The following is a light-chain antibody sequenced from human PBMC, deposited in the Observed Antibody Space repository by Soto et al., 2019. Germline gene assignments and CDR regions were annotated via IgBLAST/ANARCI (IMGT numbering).Light chain of an antibody. CDR3: QQYNNWPPWM. V-gene: IGKV3-15*01. CDR1: QSVSSN. J-gene: IGKJ1*01. CDR2: RAS. Sequence: EIVMTQSPATLSVSPGERATLSCRASQSVSSNLAWYQQKPGQAPRLLIYRASTRATGIPARFSGSGSGTEFTLTISSLLSEDFAVYYCQQYNNWPPWMFGQGTKVEIK.